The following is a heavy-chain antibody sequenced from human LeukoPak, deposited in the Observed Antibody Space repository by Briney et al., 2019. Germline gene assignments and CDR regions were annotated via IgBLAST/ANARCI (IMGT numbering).Heavy chain of an antibody. Sequence: SGPALVKPPPTLTLTCTFSGFSLSTRGMCVSWIRQPPGKALEWLARIDWDDDKYYSTSLKTRLTISKDTSKNQVVLTMTNMDPVDTATYYCARTLYDSSGIDYWGQGTLVTVSS. V-gene: IGHV2-70*11. J-gene: IGHJ4*02. CDR3: ARTLYDSSGIDY. CDR2: IDWDDDK. D-gene: IGHD3-22*01. CDR1: GFSLSTRGMC.